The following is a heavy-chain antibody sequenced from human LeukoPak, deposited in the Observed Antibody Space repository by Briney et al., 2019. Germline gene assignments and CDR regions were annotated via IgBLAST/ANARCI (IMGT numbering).Heavy chain of an antibody. D-gene: IGHD5-12*01. CDR1: GGTFSSYA. CDR3: AIRTPVDIVATLGERVKKGLDY. V-gene: IGHV1-69*05. J-gene: IGHJ4*02. Sequence: VASVKVSCKASGGTFSSYAISWVRQAPGQGLEWMGGIIPIFGTADYAQKFQGRVTITTDESTSTAYMELRSLRSDDTAVYYCAIRTPVDIVATLGERVKKGLDYWGQGTLVTVSS. CDR2: IIPIFGTA.